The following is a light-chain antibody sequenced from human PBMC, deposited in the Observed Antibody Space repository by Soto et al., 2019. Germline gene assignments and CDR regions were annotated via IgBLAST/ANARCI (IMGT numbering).Light chain of an antibody. CDR2: GAS. J-gene: IGKJ4*01. Sequence: EIGFAQSPGTLSFSPGKKTTLSCRAIQSISSSYLAWYQQRPGQAPRLLIYGASSRATGIPDRFSGSGSGTEFTLTISSLEPEDFGVYYCQQRSNWPPVTFGGGTKVDI. CDR3: QQRSNWPPVT. CDR1: QSISSSY. V-gene: IGKV3D-20*02.